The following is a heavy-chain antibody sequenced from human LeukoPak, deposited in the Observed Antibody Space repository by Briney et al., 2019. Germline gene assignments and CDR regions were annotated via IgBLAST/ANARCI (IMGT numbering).Heavy chain of an antibody. CDR3: AKGSDYPDK. V-gene: IGHV3-30*18. CDR1: GFTFSSYG. J-gene: IGHJ4*02. Sequence: GGSLRLSCAASGFTFSSYGMHWVRQAPGKGLEWVAVISYDGSNKYYADSVKGRFTISRDNSKNTLYLQMNSLRAEDTCVYYCAKGSDYPDKWGQGTLVTVSS. CDR2: ISYDGSNK.